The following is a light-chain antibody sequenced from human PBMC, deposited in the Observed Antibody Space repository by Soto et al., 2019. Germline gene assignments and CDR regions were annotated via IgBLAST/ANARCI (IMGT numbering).Light chain of an antibody. CDR3: CSYAGSYYV. V-gene: IGLV2-11*01. CDR2: DVS. CDR1: RSDVGGYNY. J-gene: IGLJ1*01. Sequence: HSALTQPRSVSGSTGQPVTISCTGTRSDVGGYNYVSWYQQHPGKAPKLMIYDVSKRPSGVPDRCSGSKSGNTASLTISGLQAEEEADYYCCSYAGSYYVFGTGTKLTVL.